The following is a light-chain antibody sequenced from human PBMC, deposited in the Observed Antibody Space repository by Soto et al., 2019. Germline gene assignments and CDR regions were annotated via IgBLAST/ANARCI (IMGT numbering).Light chain of an antibody. CDR3: AAWDHSLNGFYV. CDR1: SSNIGSNT. V-gene: IGLV1-44*01. Sequence: QAVVTQPPSASGTPGQRVTISCSGSSSNIGSNTVNWYQQLPGTAPKLLIYSNNQRPSGVPDRFSGSKSGTSASLAISGLQSEDEADYYCAAWDHSLNGFYVSGTGTKLTVL. J-gene: IGLJ1*01. CDR2: SNN.